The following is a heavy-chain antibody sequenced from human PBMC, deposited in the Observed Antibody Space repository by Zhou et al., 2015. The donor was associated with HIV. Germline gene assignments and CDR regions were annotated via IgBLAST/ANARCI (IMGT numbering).Heavy chain of an antibody. V-gene: IGHV3-9*01. CDR1: GFTFDDYA. CDR2: ISWNSNTI. J-gene: IGHJ4*02. D-gene: IGHD6-6*01. CDR3: AKAQYTSSSFDY. Sequence: VQLVEFGGGLVQPGRSLRLSCGASGFTFDDYAMHWVRQAPGKGLEWVSGISWNSNTIGYADSVKGRFTISRDNAKNSLYLQMNSLRPEDTALYYCAKAQYTSSSFDYWGQGTLVTVSS.